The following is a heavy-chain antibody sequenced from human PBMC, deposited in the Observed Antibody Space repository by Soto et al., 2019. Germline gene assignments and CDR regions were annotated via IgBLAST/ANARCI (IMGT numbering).Heavy chain of an antibody. D-gene: IGHD3-3*01. V-gene: IGHV5-10-1*01. J-gene: IGHJ6*02. CDR1: GYSFTSYW. CDR3: ARIGDFWSEYYYGMDV. CDR2: IDPSDSYT. Sequence: PGESLKISCKGSGYSFTSYWISWVRQMPGKGLEWMGRIDPSDSYTNYSPSFQGHVTISADKSISTAYLQWSSLKASDTAMYYCARIGDFWSEYYYGMDVWGQGTTLTVSS.